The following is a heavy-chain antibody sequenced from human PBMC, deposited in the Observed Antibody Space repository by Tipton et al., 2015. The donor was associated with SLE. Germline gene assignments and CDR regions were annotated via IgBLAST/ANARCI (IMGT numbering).Heavy chain of an antibody. J-gene: IGHJ3*02. Sequence: TLSLTCTVSDDSISSYYLGWIRQPPGKGLEWIGSIYYSGSTYYNPSLKSRVTISVDTSKNQFSLQLNSVTPEDTAVYYCARDRGRGAFDIWGQGTMVTVSS. V-gene: IGHV4-39*07. CDR3: ARDRGRGAFDI. D-gene: IGHD3-10*01. CDR1: DDSISSYY. CDR2: IYYSGST.